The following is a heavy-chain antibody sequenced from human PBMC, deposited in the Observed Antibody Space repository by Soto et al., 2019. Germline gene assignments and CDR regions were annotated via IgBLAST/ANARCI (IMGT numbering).Heavy chain of an antibody. V-gene: IGHV3-23*01. CDR3: AKDLSLNGGNTNGYYDY. J-gene: IGHJ4*02. CDR2: ISGGGETT. D-gene: IGHD2-15*01. CDR1: GFTFSNYA. Sequence: HPGGSLRLSCAASGFTFSNYAMSWVRQAPGSGLECVSVISGGGETTYYANSVKGRFTIPRDNSKNTLYLQMSSLRAEDTALYFCAKDLSLNGGNTNGYYDYRGQGTRVTVSS.